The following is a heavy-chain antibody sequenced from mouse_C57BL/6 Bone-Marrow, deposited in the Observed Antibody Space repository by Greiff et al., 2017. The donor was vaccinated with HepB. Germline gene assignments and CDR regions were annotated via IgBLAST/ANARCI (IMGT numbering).Heavy chain of an antibody. Sequence: EVQLQQSGAELVRPGASVKLSCTASGFNIKDDYMHWVKQRPEQGLEWIGWIEPENGDTEYASKFQGKATITADTSSNTAYLQLSSLTSEDTAVYYCTKDSNYSYYYAMDYWGQGTSVTVSS. J-gene: IGHJ4*01. CDR1: GFNIKDDY. D-gene: IGHD2-5*01. CDR2: IEPENGDT. V-gene: IGHV14-4*01. CDR3: TKDSNYSYYYAMDY.